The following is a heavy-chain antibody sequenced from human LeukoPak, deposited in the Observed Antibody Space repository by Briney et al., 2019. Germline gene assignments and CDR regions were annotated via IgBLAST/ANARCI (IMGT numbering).Heavy chain of an antibody. D-gene: IGHD1-1*01. CDR3: ARDTSVDY. V-gene: IGHV3-53*01. J-gene: IGHJ4*02. CDR1: GFIVSHNY. Sequence: GGSLRLSCAASGFIVSHNYMTWVRQAPGKGLEWISVIYIDGTTYYADSVKGPFTISRDQANNTLYLQMNSLRAEDTAVYYCARDTSVDYWGQGTLVTVSS. CDR2: IYIDGTT.